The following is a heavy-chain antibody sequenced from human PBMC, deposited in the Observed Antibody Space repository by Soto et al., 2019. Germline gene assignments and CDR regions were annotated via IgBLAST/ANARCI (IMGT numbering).Heavy chain of an antibody. CDR3: AKEATYYYDSSGYLPARYFDY. Sequence: GGSLRLSCAASGFTFSSYRMHCVRQAPGKGWEWVAVISYDGSNKYYADSVKGRFTISRDNSKNTLYLQMNSLRAEDTAVYYCAKEATYYYDSSGYLPARYFDYWGQGTLVTVSS. J-gene: IGHJ4*02. CDR2: ISYDGSNK. D-gene: IGHD3-22*01. CDR1: GFTFSSYR. V-gene: IGHV3-30*18.